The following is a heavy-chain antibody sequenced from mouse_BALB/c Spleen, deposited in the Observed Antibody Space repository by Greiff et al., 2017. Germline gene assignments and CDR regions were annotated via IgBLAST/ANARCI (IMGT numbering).Heavy chain of an antibody. CDR3: ARRGADDVGYFDV. V-gene: IGHV1-15*01. CDR2: IHPGSGGT. Sequence: QVQLQQSGAELVRPGASVKLSCKALGYTFTDYEMHWVKQTPVHGLEWIGAIHPGSGGTAYNQKFKGKATLTADKSSSTAYMELSSLTSDDSAVYFCARRGADDVGYFDVWGAGNTVTVSS. CDR1: GYTFTDYE. J-gene: IGHJ1*01. D-gene: IGHD2-12*01.